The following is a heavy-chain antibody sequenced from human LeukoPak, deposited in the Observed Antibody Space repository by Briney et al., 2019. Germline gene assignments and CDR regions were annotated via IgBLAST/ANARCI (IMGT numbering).Heavy chain of an antibody. CDR3: ARGNVVVSGVYAFDI. CDR2: IYYSGST. Sequence: SETLSLTCTVSGGSISSYYWSWIRQPPGKGLEWIGYIYYSGSTNSNPSLTSRVTISVDTSKNQFSLKLTSVTAADTAVYYCARGNVVVSGVYAFDIWGQGTMVTVSS. CDR1: GGSISSYY. D-gene: IGHD2-21*01. J-gene: IGHJ3*02. V-gene: IGHV4-59*01.